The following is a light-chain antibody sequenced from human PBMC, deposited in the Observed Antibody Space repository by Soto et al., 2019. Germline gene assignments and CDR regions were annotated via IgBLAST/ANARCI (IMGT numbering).Light chain of an antibody. CDR1: SSNIGSNY. CDR3: AAWDDSLSGWV. Sequence: QSVLTQAPSASGTPGQRVTISCSGSSSNIGSNYVYWYQQLPGTASKLLIYRNNQRPSGVPDRFSGSKSGTSASLAISGLRSEDEADYYCAAWDDSLSGWVFGGGTKVTVL. J-gene: IGLJ3*02. V-gene: IGLV1-47*01. CDR2: RNN.